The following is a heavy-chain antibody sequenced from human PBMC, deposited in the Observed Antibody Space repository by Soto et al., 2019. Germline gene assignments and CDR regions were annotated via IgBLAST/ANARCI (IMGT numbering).Heavy chain of an antibody. CDR3: ARAGGRGSSYGMDG. J-gene: IGHJ6*02. V-gene: IGHV1-2*04. CDR2: INPNSGGT. D-gene: IGHD1-1*01. Sequence: ASVKVSCKASGYSFTVYYMHWVLRAPGQGLEWMGWINPNSGGTNYAQKFQGWVTMTRDTSISTAYMELSRLRSDDTAVYYCARAGGRGSSYGMDGWGQATTVTVSS. CDR1: GYSFTVYY.